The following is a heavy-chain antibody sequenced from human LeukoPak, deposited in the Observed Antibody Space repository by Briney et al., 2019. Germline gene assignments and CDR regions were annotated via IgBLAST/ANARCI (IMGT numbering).Heavy chain of an antibody. Sequence: PSETLSLTCTVSGGSIRSYYWSWLRQPPGKGLEWIGYIYYSGSTNYNPSLKSRVTISVDTSKNQFSLKLSSVTAADTAVYYCARYGSGSYSSYYYYMDVWGKGTTVTISS. CDR3: ARYGSGSYSSYYYYMDV. J-gene: IGHJ6*03. V-gene: IGHV4-59*01. CDR2: IYYSGST. CDR1: GGSIRSYY. D-gene: IGHD3-10*01.